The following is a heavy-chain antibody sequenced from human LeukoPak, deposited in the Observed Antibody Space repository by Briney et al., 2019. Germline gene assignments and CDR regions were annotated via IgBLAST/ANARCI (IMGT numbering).Heavy chain of an antibody. CDR1: GFSSSNYG. D-gene: IGHD1-7*01. V-gene: IGHV3-74*01. J-gene: IGHJ4*02. CDR3: ARDNNWNYPDY. Sequence: GGSLRLSCAASGFSSSNYGMHWVRQAPGKGLVWVSRISGDGSTTRYADSVKGRFTISRDNAKNTLVLQMSNLRAEDTAVYYCARDNNWNYPDYWGQGTLVTVSS. CDR2: ISGDGSTT.